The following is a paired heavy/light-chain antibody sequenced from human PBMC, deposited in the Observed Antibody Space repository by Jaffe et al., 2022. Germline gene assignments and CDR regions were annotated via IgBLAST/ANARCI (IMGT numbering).Light chain of an antibody. J-gene: IGLJ2*01. CDR1: SSNIGTGYD. Sequence: QSVLTQPPSVSGAPGQRVTISCTGNSSNIGTGYDVHWYQHLPGAAPKLLIYADSSRPSGVPDRFSGSKSGTSASLAITGLQAEDEAYYYCQSYDNSLSVVVFGGGTKLTVL. V-gene: IGLV1-40*01. CDR3: QSYDNSLSVVV. CDR2: ADS.
Heavy chain of an antibody. CDR2: IYYSGTT. CDR1: GGSISGYY. J-gene: IGHJ6*03. CDR3: ARVAYVAHETYYYYYYMDV. Sequence: HVQLEESGPGLVKPSETLSLSCSVSGGSISGYYWSWVRQTPGKGLEWIGYIYYSGTTNYNPSLKSPVTISVDTSKNQFSLKLTSVTTADTAVYYCARVAYVAHETYYYYYYMDVWGKGTTVTVSS. D-gene: IGHD3-10*02. V-gene: IGHV4-59*01.